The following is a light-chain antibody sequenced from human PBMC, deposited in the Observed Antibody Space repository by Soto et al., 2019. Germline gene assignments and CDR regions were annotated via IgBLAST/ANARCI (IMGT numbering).Light chain of an antibody. J-gene: IGKJ5*01. CDR1: QSVSSSY. V-gene: IGKV3-20*01. Sequence: EIVLTQSPGTLSLSPGVRATLSCRASQSVSSSYLAWYQQKPGRAPRLLIYGASNRDTGIPDRLSGSGSGTDFTLTISRLEPEDFAVYYCQQYGSSPITFGQGTRLEIK. CDR3: QQYGSSPIT. CDR2: GAS.